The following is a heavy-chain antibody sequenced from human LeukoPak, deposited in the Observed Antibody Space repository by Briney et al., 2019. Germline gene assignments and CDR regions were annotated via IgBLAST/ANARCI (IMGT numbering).Heavy chain of an antibody. D-gene: IGHD5-18*01. V-gene: IGHV4-59*01. CDR3: ACGYSYGHFDY. CDR1: GGSISSYY. J-gene: IGHJ4*02. CDR2: IYYSGTT. Sequence: SETLSLTCTVSGGSISSYYWSWIRQPPGKGLEWIGYIYYSGTTNYNPSLKSRVTISVDTSKNQFSLKLSSVTAADTAVYYCACGYSYGHFDYWGQGTLVTVSS.